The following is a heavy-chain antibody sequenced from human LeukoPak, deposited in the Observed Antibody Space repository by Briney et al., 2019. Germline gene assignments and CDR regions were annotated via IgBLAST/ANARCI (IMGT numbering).Heavy chain of an antibody. CDR1: GFTFSNYW. V-gene: IGHV3-7*01. CDR3: SQSLNY. CDR2: IKQDGTEK. J-gene: IGHJ4*02. Sequence: GGSLRLSCAASGFTFSNYWMDWVRQAPGKGLEWVANIKQDGTEKHYVDSVKGRFTISRDNAKNSLYLQMNSLRAEDTALYYRSQSLNYWGQGTLVTVSS.